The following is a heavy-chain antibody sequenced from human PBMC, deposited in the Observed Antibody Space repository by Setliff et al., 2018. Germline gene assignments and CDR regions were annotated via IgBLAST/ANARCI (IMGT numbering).Heavy chain of an antibody. CDR1: GYTFTNYW. V-gene: IGHV5-51*01. J-gene: IGHJ3*02. CDR2: IYPADSDT. Sequence: RGASLKISCKGSGYTFTNYWIAWVRQMPGKGLEYMGIIYPADSDTTYSPSFQGQVTISADKSINTAYLQWSSLKASDTAIYYCARVGPLTDDAFDIWGQGAMVTVSS. D-gene: IGHD1-26*01. CDR3: ARVGPLTDDAFDI.